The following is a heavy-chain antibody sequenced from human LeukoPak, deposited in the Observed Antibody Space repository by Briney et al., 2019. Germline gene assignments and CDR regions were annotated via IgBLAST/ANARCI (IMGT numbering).Heavy chain of an antibody. V-gene: IGHV4-39*01. CDR1: GGSISSSTYY. D-gene: IGHD6-13*01. J-gene: IGHJ4*02. Sequence: SETLSLTCTVSGGSISSSTYYWGWIRQPPGKGLEWNGNIYCRGSPYYNPSLKSRVTISVDTSKKKFSLKLSSVTAADTAVYYCARRYSYSTLPDYWGQGTLVTVS. CDR3: ARRYSYSTLPDY. CDR2: IYCRGSP.